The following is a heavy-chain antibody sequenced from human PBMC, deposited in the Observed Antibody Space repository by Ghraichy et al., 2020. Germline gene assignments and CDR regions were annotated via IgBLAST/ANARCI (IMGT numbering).Heavy chain of an antibody. CDR2: INTYNGNT. V-gene: IGHV1-18*01. Sequence: ASVKVSCKTSGYTFTNYAISWVRQAPGQGLEWMGWINTYNGNTKFPQNFQGRVTMTTDTYTNTAYMELRSLRSDDSAVYYCARYTLLSGDYYFEYWGQGTLFTVSA. D-gene: IGHD2/OR15-2a*01. CDR1: GYTFTNYA. J-gene: IGHJ4*02. CDR3: ARYTLLSGDYYFEY.